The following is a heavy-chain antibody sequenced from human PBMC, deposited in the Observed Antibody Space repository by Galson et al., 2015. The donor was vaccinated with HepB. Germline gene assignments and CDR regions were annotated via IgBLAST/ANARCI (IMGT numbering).Heavy chain of an antibody. CDR2: LTGSGGNT. CDR3: ARVTSYDFWSGPRGGGAFEI. Sequence: SLRLSCAASGFTFSNYAMNWVRQAPGKGLAWVSALTGSGGNTFYADSVKGRFTISRDNAKNSLYLQMNSLRAEDTAVYYCARVTSYDFWSGPRGGGAFEIWGQGTMVTVSS. CDR1: GFTFSNYA. J-gene: IGHJ3*02. D-gene: IGHD3-3*01. V-gene: IGHV3-23*01.